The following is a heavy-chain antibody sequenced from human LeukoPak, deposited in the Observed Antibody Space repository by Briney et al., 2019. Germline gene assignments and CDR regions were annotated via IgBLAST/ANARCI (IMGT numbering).Heavy chain of an antibody. D-gene: IGHD3-22*01. J-gene: IGHJ3*02. V-gene: IGHV4-4*07. CDR3: VRDGDYYDSSGSVRGFDI. CDR1: GGPISSYY. CDR2: IYTSGST. Sequence: SETLSLTCTVSGGPISSYYWSWIRQPAGKGLEWIGRIYTSGSTNYNPSLKSRVTMSVDTSKNQFSLKLSSVTAADTAVYYCVRDGDYYDSSGSVRGFDIWGQGTMVTVSS.